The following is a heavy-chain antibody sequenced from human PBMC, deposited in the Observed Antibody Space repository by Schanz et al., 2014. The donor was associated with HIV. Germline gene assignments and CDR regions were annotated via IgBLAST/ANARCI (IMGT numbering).Heavy chain of an antibody. CDR2: ISYDGSNK. Sequence: QVQLVESGGGVVQPGRSLRLSCAASGFTFSSFAMHWVRQAPDKGLDWVAVISYDGSNKYYADSVKGRFTISRDNSKNTLYLQMNSLRAEDTAIYYCAKTSITLGMDVWGQGTTVTVSS. J-gene: IGHJ6*02. D-gene: IGHD1-20*01. V-gene: IGHV3-30*04. CDR3: AKTSITLGMDV. CDR1: GFTFSSFA.